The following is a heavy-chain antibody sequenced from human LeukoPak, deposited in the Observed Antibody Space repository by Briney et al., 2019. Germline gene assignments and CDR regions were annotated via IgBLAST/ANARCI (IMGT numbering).Heavy chain of an antibody. CDR1: GGSISSSSYY. CDR2: IYYSGST. V-gene: IGHV4-39*07. CDR3: ARDTDYYDSSGYYWLNNWFDP. D-gene: IGHD3-22*01. Sequence: SETLSLTCTVSGGSISSSSYYWGWIRQPPGKGLEWIGSIYYSGSTYYNPSLKSRVTISVDTSKNQFSLKLSSVTAADTAVYYCARDTDYYDSSGYYWLNNWFDPWGQGTLVTVSS. J-gene: IGHJ5*02.